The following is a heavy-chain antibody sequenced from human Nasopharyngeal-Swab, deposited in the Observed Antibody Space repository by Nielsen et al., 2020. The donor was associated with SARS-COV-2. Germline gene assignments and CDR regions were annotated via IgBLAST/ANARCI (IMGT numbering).Heavy chain of an antibody. V-gene: IGHV2-26*01. CDR2: IFSNDEK. Sequence: GWVRQTPGKVLEWLAHIFSNDEKSYSTSLKSRLTISKDTSNSQVVLTMTNMDPVDTATYYCARTPGVVPGFDIWGQGTMVTVSS. D-gene: IGHD3-22*01. CDR3: ARTPGVVPGFDI. J-gene: IGHJ3*02.